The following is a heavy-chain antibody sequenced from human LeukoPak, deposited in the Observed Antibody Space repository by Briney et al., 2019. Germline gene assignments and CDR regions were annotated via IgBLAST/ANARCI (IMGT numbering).Heavy chain of an antibody. CDR3: ALSTPGRHFDY. Sequence: ASGPTLVNPTQTLTLTCTFSVFSLSSSGVGVGWIRQPPGKALEWLALIYWNDDKRYSPSLKSRLTITKDTSRNQVVLTMTNMDPVDTATYYCALSTPGRHFDYWGQGTLLTVSS. V-gene: IGHV2-5*01. CDR2: IYWNDDK. CDR1: VFSLSSSGVG. J-gene: IGHJ4*02.